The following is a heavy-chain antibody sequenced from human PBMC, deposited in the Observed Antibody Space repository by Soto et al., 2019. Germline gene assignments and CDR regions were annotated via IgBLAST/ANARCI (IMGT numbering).Heavy chain of an antibody. J-gene: IGHJ6*02. Sequence: SETLSLTCAVYGGSFSGYYWSWIRQPPGKGLEWIGEINHSGSTNYNPSLKSRVTISVDTSKNQFSLKLSSVTAADTAVYYCARSCSSTSCYHYYYYYYGMDVWGQGTTVTVS. D-gene: IGHD2-2*01. V-gene: IGHV4-34*01. CDR2: INHSGST. CDR3: ARSCSSTSCYHYYYYYYGMDV. CDR1: GGSFSGYY.